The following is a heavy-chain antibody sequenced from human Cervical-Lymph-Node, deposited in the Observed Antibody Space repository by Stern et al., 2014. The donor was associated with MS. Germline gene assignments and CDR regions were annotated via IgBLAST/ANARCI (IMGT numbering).Heavy chain of an antibody. Sequence: QVQLVQSGAEVKKPGASVKVSCKTSGYTFTNYAISWVRQAPGQGLEWMGWISAYNGTKKYEQKFQGRVTMNADTSTRTAYLELRSLRSGDTAVYYCARMVASAFDYWGQGTLVTVSS. J-gene: IGHJ4*02. CDR1: GYTFTNYA. CDR2: ISAYNGTK. CDR3: ARMVASAFDY. D-gene: IGHD2-15*01. V-gene: IGHV1-18*01.